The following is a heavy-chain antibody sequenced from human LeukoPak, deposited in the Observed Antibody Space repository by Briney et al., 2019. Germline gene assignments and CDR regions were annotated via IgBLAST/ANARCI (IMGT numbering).Heavy chain of an antibody. CDR1: GYTFTSYD. J-gene: IGHJ3*02. CDR2: MNPNSGNT. CDR3: ARVTYYDFWSGYDAFDI. Sequence: ASVKVSCKASGYTFTSYDINWVRQATGQGLEWMGWMNPNSGNTGYAQKFQGRVTITRNTSISTAYVELSSLRSEDTAVYYCARVTYYDFWSGYDAFDIWGQGTMVTVSS. D-gene: IGHD3-3*01. V-gene: IGHV1-8*03.